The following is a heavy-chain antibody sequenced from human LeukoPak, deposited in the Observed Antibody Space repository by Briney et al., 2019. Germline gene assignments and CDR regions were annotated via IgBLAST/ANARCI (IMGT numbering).Heavy chain of an antibody. J-gene: IGHJ4*02. CDR1: GFTFSSYW. CDR2: IKQDGSEK. D-gene: IGHD5-18*01. Sequence: GGSLRLSCAASGFTFSSYWMSWVRQAPGKGLEWVANIKQDGSEKYYVDSVEGRSTISRDNAKNSLYLQMNSLRAEDTAVYYCARDGYSYGYAYYFDYWGQGTLVTVSS. CDR3: ARDGYSYGYAYYFDY. V-gene: IGHV3-7*01.